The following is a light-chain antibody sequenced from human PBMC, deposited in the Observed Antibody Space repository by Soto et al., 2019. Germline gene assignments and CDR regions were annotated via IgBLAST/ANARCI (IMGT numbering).Light chain of an antibody. V-gene: IGKV3-20*01. Sequence: EILLTQSPCTLALSPGDRATLSCRASQSVSRSYLGWYQQKPGHAPRLLMYGASIRAAGVPDRFSGSGSGTEFTLTISRLEHEDFTVYYCHHYETFGQGTKVDIK. CDR2: GAS. CDR1: QSVSRSY. J-gene: IGKJ1*01. CDR3: HHYET.